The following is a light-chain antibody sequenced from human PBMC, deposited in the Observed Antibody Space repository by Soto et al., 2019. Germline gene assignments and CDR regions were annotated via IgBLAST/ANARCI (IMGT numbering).Light chain of an antibody. CDR3: SSYAPPTTYV. J-gene: IGLJ1*01. CDR1: SSNVGNYNL. CDR2: EVT. Sequence: QSALTQPASVSGSPGQSITISCTGTSSNVGNYNLVSWYQQHPGKAPKLMIYEVTKRPSGVSSRFSGSKSGNVASLTISGLQAEEEADYYCSSYAPPTTYVFGTGTKLTVL. V-gene: IGLV2-23*02.